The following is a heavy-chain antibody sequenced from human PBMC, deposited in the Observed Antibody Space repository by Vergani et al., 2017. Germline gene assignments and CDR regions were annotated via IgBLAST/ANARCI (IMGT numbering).Heavy chain of an antibody. D-gene: IGHD3-3*01. CDR2: INPNSGGT. J-gene: IGHJ4*02. V-gene: IGHV1-2*02. Sequence: QVQLVQSGAEVKKPGASVKVSCKASGYTFTGYYMHWVRQAPGQGLEWMGWINPNSGGTNYAQKFQGRVTITRDTSISTAYMELSRLRSDDTAVYYCARLVDAPDYDFWSGALLYWGQGTLVTVSS. CDR3: ARLVDAPDYDFWSGALLY. CDR1: GYTFTGYY.